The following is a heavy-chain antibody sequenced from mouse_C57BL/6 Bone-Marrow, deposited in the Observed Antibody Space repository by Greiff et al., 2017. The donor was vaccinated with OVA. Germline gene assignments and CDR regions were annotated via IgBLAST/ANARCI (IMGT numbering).Heavy chain of an antibody. CDR1: GYTFTSYW. D-gene: IGHD3-3*01. Sequence: EVQLQQSGTVLARPGASVTMSCKTSGYTFTSYWLPWVKQRPGQGLEWIGAIYPGHSDTSSIQKFKGKAKLTAVTSASTAYMELSSLTNDDSAVYYCTNNLGGMDYWGQGTSVTVSS. V-gene: IGHV1-5*01. CDR3: TNNLGGMDY. CDR2: IYPGHSDT. J-gene: IGHJ4*01.